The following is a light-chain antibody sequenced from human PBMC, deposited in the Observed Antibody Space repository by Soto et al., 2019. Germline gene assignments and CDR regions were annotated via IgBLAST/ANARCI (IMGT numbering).Light chain of an antibody. CDR2: LGS. J-gene: IGKJ1*01. V-gene: IGKV2-28*01. Sequence: DIVMTQSPLSLPVTPGEPASISCRSSQSLLYSNGYNYLDWYLQKPGQSPQLLFYLGSIRASGVPDRFSGSVSGTDFTLKISRVEAEDVGLYYCMQALQAPLTFGQGTKVDIK. CDR1: QSLLYSNGYNY. CDR3: MQALQAPLT.